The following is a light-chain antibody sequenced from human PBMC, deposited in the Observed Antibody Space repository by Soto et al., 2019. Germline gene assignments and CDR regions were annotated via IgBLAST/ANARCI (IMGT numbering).Light chain of an antibody. CDR2: GAS. J-gene: IGKJ5*01. V-gene: IGKV3-15*01. CDR3: QQYDNWPIT. CDR1: QSVSSN. Sequence: EIVMTQSPATLSVSPGERATLSCRASQSVSSNLAWYQQKPGQAPRLLIYGASTRATDIPARFSGSGSGTEFTPTISSLQSEDFAVFYCQQYDNWPITFGQGTRLEMK.